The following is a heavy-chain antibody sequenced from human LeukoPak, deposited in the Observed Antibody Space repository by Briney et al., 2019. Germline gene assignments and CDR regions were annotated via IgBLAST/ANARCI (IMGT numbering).Heavy chain of an antibody. CDR2: ISYDGSNK. Sequence: GSLRLSCAASGFTFSSYAMHWVRQAPGKGLEWVAVISYDGSNKYYADSVKGRFTISRDNSKNTLYLQMNSLRAEDTAVYYCARPRTGWLQLPPEYWGQGTLVTVSS. CDR3: ARPRTGWLQLPPEY. D-gene: IGHD5-24*01. CDR1: GFTFSSYA. J-gene: IGHJ4*02. V-gene: IGHV3-30*01.